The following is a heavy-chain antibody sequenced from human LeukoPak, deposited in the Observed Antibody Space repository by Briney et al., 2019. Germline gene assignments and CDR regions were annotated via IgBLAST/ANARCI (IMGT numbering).Heavy chain of an antibody. J-gene: IGHJ6*03. CDR3: ARLTKNDSGSFRFGKKKRGYMDV. CDR1: GYSISSGYY. V-gene: IGHV4-38-2*02. Sequence: SETLSLTCTVSGYSISSGYYWGWIRPPPGKGLEWIGEINHSGSTNYNPSLKSRVTISVDTSKNQFSLKLSSVTAADTAVYYCARLTKNDSGSFRFGKKKRGYMDVWGKGTTVTISS. CDR2: INHSGST. D-gene: IGHD3-10*01.